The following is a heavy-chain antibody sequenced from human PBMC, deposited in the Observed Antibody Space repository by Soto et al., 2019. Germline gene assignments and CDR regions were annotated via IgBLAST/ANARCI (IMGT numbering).Heavy chain of an antibody. J-gene: IGHJ6*02. CDR3: AKPYCSSTSCYLGSGYYYGMDV. D-gene: IGHD2-2*01. CDR1: GFTFSSYA. Sequence: LRLSCAASGFTFSSYAMSWVRQAPGKGLEWVSAISGSGGSTYYADSVKGRFTISRDNSKNTLYLQMNSLRAEDTAVYYCAKPYCSSTSCYLGSGYYYGMDVWGQGTTVTVSS. CDR2: ISGSGGST. V-gene: IGHV3-23*01.